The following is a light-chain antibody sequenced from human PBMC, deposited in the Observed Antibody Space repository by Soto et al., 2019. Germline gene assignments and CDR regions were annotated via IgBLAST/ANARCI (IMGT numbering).Light chain of an antibody. CDR1: SSDVGGYNY. Sequence: QSVLGQPASVSWSPGQLITISYTGNSSDVGGYNYVSWYQQHPGKAPKLMIYYVSNRPSGVSSRFSGSKSGNTASLTISGLQANDEADYYCSSYTSSTHYVFGTGTKVTVL. V-gene: IGLV2-14*03. CDR2: YVS. CDR3: SSYTSSTHYV. J-gene: IGLJ1*01.